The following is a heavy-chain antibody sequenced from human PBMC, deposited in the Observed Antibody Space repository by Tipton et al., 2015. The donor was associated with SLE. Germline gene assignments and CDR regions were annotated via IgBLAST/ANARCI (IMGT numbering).Heavy chain of an antibody. D-gene: IGHD2-21*01. CDR1: GGSISRSSYY. Sequence: TLSLTCTVSGGSISRSSYYWGWIRQSPGKGLEWIGSIYYSGTTYYNPSLKSRVTISVDTSKNQFSLKLSSVTAADTAVYYCARNCGGDCFGAFDVWGQGTMVSVSP. CDR3: ARNCGGDCFGAFDV. CDR2: IYYSGTT. J-gene: IGHJ3*01. V-gene: IGHV4-39*07.